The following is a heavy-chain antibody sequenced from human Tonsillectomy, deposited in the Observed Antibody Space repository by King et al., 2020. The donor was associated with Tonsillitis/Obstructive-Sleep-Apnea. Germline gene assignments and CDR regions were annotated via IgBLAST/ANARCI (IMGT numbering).Heavy chain of an antibody. CDR1: GYTFISYD. D-gene: IGHD3-3*01. V-gene: IGHV1-18*01. CDR2: ISTYNGNT. CDR3: AKDGGLGDLDY. Sequence: QLVQSGAEVKKPGASVKVSCKASGYTFISYDINWVRQAPGQGLEWMGWISTYNGNTNYAQKLQDRVTMTTETSTSTAYMELKSLRSDDTAVYYCAKDGGLGDLDYWGQGTLVTVSS. J-gene: IGHJ4*02.